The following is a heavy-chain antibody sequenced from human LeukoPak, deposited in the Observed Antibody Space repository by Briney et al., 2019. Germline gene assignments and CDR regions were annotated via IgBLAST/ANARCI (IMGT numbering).Heavy chain of an antibody. CDR1: GFTVSSNY. D-gene: IGHD6-13*01. Sequence: GGSLRLSCAASGFTVSSNYMSWVRQASGKGLEWVSVIYSGGSTYYADSVKGRFTISRDNSKNTLYLQMNSLRAEDTAVYYCARTYSSSQLGYYYYYMDVWGKGTTVTVSS. V-gene: IGHV3-53*01. J-gene: IGHJ6*03. CDR2: IYSGGST. CDR3: ARTYSSSQLGYYYYYMDV.